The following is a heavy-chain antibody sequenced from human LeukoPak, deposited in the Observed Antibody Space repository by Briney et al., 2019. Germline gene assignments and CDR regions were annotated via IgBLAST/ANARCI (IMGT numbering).Heavy chain of an antibody. CDR2: INPNSGGT. D-gene: IGHD6-6*01. J-gene: IGHJ5*02. V-gene: IGHV1-2*06. CDR1: GYIFTDYY. Sequence: ASVKVSCKAFGYIFTDYYMHWVRQAPGQELGWMGRINPNSGGTNYAQKFQGRVTMTRDTSISTAYMELSRLRSDDTAVYYCARAKSIAEHNWFDPWGQGTLVTVSS. CDR3: ARAKSIAEHNWFDP.